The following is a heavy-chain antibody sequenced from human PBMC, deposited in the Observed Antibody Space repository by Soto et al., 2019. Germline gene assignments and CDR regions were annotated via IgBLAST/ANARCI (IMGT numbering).Heavy chain of an antibody. Sequence: QVHLVQSGAEVKKPGASVQVSCQGSGYAFTTYGITWVRQAPGQRLVWMGWISAHNGNTNYAQRLQGRVTVTRDTSTSTAYMAPRSLRYDATAVYYCARGRYGDYWGQGALVTVSS. CDR1: GYAFTTYG. J-gene: IGHJ4*02. CDR2: ISAHNGNT. D-gene: IGHD1-1*01. CDR3: ARGRYGDY. V-gene: IGHV1-18*01.